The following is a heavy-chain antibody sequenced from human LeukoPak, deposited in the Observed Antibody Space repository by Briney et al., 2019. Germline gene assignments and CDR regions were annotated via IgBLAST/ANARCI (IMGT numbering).Heavy chain of an antibody. Sequence: PSETLSLTCTVSGGSISSYYWSWIRQPPGKGLEWIGYIYYSGSTNYNPSLKSRVTISVDKSKNQFSLKLSSVTAADTAVYYCASTHYDSSGFGYWGRGTLVTVSS. CDR2: IYYSGST. CDR1: GGSISSYY. CDR3: ASTHYDSSGFGY. D-gene: IGHD3-22*01. V-gene: IGHV4-59*01. J-gene: IGHJ4*02.